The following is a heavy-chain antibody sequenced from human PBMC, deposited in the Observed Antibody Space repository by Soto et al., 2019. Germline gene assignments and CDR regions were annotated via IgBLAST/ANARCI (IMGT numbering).Heavy chain of an antibody. V-gene: IGHV1-69*02. Sequence: SVKVSCKASGGTFSSYTISWVRQAPGQGLEWMGRIIPILGIANYAQKFQGRVTITADKSTSTAYMELSSLRSEDTAVYYCACPRSSYSGYAPQRPYYYGMDVWGQGTTVTVSS. CDR1: GGTFSSYT. D-gene: IGHD5-12*01. CDR2: IIPILGIA. CDR3: ACPRSSYSGYAPQRPYYYGMDV. J-gene: IGHJ6*02.